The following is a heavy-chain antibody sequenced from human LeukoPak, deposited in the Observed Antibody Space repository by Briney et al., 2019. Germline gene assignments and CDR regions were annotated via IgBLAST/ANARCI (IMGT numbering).Heavy chain of an antibody. D-gene: IGHD4-23*01. V-gene: IGHV4-39*07. CDR3: ARGLYNGAVVNTHYYFDY. CDR2: IYYSGST. J-gene: IGHJ4*02. Sequence: SETLSLTCTVSGGSISSSSYYWGWIRQPPGKGLECIGSIYYSGSTYYNPSLKSRVTISVDTSKNQFSLKLSSVTAADTAVYYCARGLYNGAVVNTHYYFDYWGQGTLVTVSS. CDR1: GGSISSSSYY.